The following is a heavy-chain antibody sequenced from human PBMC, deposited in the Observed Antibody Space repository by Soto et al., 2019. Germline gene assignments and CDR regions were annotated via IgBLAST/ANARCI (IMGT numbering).Heavy chain of an antibody. CDR2: INHSGST. Sequence: QVQLQQWGAGLLKPSETLSLTCAVYGGSFSGYYWSWIRQPPGKGLEWIGEINHSGSTNYNPSLKSRVTISVDTSKNQFSLKLSSVTAADTAVYYCASAYDIAAAGTLKNWFDPWGQGTLVTVSS. J-gene: IGHJ5*02. D-gene: IGHD6-13*01. V-gene: IGHV4-34*01. CDR1: GGSFSGYY. CDR3: ASAYDIAAAGTLKNWFDP.